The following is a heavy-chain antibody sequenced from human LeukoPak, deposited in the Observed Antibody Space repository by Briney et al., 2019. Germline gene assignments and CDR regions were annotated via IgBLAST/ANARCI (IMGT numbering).Heavy chain of an antibody. Sequence: GGSLRLSCAASGFTFSGSAMNWVRQASGKGLEWVCRIRSKANSYATAYAASVNGRFTISRDDSKNTAYLQMNSLKTEDTAVYYCTRLWGVDYWGQGTLVTVSS. D-gene: IGHD3-16*01. CDR1: GFTFSGSA. V-gene: IGHV3-73*01. J-gene: IGHJ4*02. CDR3: TRLWGVDY. CDR2: IRSKANSYAT.